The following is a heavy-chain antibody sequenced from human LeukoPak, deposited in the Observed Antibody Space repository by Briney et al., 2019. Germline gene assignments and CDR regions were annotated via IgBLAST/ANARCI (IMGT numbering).Heavy chain of an antibody. Sequence: GGSLRLSCAASGFTFSSHALSWVRQAPGKGLESVSSLSGSGYNTYYADSVKGRFTISRDNSKNTVYLQMNSLRAEDTAVYYCAKDPYGTRYFDYWGQGTLVTVSS. CDR3: AKDPYGTRYFDY. J-gene: IGHJ4*02. V-gene: IGHV3-23*01. CDR2: LSGSGYNT. CDR1: GFTFSSHA. D-gene: IGHD2-2*01.